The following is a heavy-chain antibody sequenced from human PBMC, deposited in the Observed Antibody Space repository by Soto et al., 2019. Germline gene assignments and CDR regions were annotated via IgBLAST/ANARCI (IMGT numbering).Heavy chain of an antibody. Sequence: SETLSLTCTVSGASITSYFWTWIRQPPGKGLEWIGYIYHRGNTNYNPSLKSRVTLSVDTSKNQFSLKLSSVTAADTAVYYCARDKYYDSTGTCDFWGQGTLVTV. CDR3: ARDKYYDSTGTCDF. CDR2: IYHRGNT. J-gene: IGHJ4*02. CDR1: GASITSYF. D-gene: IGHD3-22*01. V-gene: IGHV4-59*01.